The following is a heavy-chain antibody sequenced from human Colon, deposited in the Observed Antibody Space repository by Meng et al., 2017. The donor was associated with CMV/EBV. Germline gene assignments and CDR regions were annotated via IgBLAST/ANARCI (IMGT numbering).Heavy chain of an antibody. CDR1: GFSVRNNY. V-gene: IGHV3-66*01. CDR3: ARAVYFPLYHFNS. Sequence: GESLKISCTASGFSVRNNYVSWVRQGPGKGLEWVSVIYDTGRTYYADSVKGRFTVSRDESKNTVSLHMNNLRAEDTAVYYCARAVYFPLYHFNSWGQGTLVTVSS. D-gene: IGHD2-8*01. J-gene: IGHJ4*02. CDR2: IYDTGRT.